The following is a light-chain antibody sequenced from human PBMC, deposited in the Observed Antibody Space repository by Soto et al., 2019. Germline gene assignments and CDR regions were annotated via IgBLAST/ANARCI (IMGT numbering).Light chain of an antibody. V-gene: IGKV3-11*01. CDR1: QSVSSY. CDR3: QQRSNWPRGT. Sequence: EIVLTQSPATLSLSPGERATLSCRASQSVSSYLAWYQQEPGQAPSLLIYDASNRATGIPARFSGSGSGTDFTLTISSLEPEDFAVYYCQQRSNWPRGTFGQGTKVDIK. CDR2: DAS. J-gene: IGKJ1*01.